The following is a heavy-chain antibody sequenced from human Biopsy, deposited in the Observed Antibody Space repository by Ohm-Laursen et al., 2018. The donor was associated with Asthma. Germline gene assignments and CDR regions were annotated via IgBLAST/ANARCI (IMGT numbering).Heavy chain of an antibody. CDR1: PGSFSGFS. CDR3: ARGPELDV. CDR2: TNERGVT. V-gene: IGHV4-34*01. Sequence: SDTLSLTCDVYPGSFSGFSWTWIRQSPGKGLEWIGETNERGVTNNNPSLKSRVIISIDTYWNRVSLKLTPVTAVDTAVYYCARGPELDVWGQGTTVTVSS. J-gene: IGHJ6*02.